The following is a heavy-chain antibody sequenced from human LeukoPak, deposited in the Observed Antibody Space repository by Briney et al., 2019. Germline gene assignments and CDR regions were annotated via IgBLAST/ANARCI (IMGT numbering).Heavy chain of an antibody. J-gene: IGHJ4*02. CDR2: INPSGGST. V-gene: IGHV1-46*01. Sequence: ASVKVSCTASGYTFTSYYMHWVRQAPGQGLEWMGIINPSGGSTSYAQKFQGRVTMTRDTSTSTVYMELSSLRSEDTAVYYCAREHTVTTVYYYFDYWGQGTLVTVSS. CDR3: AREHTVTTVYYYFDY. D-gene: IGHD4-11*01. CDR1: GYTFTSYY.